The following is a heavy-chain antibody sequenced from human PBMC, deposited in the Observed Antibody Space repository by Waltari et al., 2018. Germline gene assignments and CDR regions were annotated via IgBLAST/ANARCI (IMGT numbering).Heavy chain of an antibody. D-gene: IGHD6-19*01. Sequence: EVQLVESGGGLVQPGGSLRLSCAASGFTFSSYEMNWVRQAPGKGLEWVSYISSSGSTIYYADSVKGRFTISRDNAKNSLYLQMNSLRAEDTAVYYCARDRAVAGTPLYYYGMDVWGQGTTVIVSS. J-gene: IGHJ6*02. CDR3: ARDRAVAGTPLYYYGMDV. CDR1: GFTFSSYE. V-gene: IGHV3-48*03. CDR2: ISSSGSTI.